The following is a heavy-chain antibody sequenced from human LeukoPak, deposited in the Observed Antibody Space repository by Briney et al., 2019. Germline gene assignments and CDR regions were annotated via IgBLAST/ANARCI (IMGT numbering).Heavy chain of an antibody. CDR1: RFSFNDYA. Sequence: GRSLRLSCAASRFSFNDYAMHWVRQAPGKGLEWVAVIPFEGSVKYYLDSVKGRFTISRDNSKNTLYLQMNSLEAEDTAVYYCARDCEWLVRGGFDYWGQGTLVTVSS. CDR3: ARDCEWLVRGGFDY. CDR2: IPFEGSVK. J-gene: IGHJ4*02. V-gene: IGHV3-30-3*01. D-gene: IGHD6-19*01.